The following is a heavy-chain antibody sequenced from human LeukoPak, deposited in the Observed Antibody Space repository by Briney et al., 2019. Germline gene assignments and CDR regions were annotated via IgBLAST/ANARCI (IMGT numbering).Heavy chain of an antibody. Sequence: GGSLRLSCAASGFTFSTYGMHWVRQAPGKGLEWVAVIWDDGRNKYYADSVKGRFTISRDNSKNTPYLQMNSLRAEDTAVYYCARDYSTSWYFFDCWGQGTLVTVSS. CDR2: IWDDGRNK. V-gene: IGHV3-33*01. J-gene: IGHJ4*02. D-gene: IGHD6-13*01. CDR3: ARDYSTSWYFFDC. CDR1: GFTFSTYG.